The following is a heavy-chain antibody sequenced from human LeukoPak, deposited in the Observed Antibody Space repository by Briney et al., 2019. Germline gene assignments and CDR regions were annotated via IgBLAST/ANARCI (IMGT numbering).Heavy chain of an antibody. J-gene: IGHJ4*02. D-gene: IGHD6-13*01. CDR3: ARDLGIAIPHDY. Sequence: GASVKVSCKASGYTFTSYDINWVRQATGQGLEWMGWMNPNSGNTGYAQKFQGRVTMTRNTSISTAYMELSSLRSEDTAVYYCARDLGIAIPHDYWGQGTLVTVSS. CDR1: GYTFTSYD. CDR2: MNPNSGNT. V-gene: IGHV1-8*01.